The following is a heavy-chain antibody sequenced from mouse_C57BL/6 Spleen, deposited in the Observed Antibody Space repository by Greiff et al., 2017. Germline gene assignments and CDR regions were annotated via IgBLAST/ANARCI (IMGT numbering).Heavy chain of an antibody. CDR3: ARFRTQRYFDV. CDR2: IDPSDSYT. V-gene: IGHV1-69*01. CDR1: GYTFTSYW. Sequence: VQLQQPGAELVMPGASVKLSCKASGYTFTSYWMHWVKPRPGQGLEWIGEIDPSDSYTNYNQKFKGKSTLTVDKSSSTAYMQLSSLTSEDSAVYYCARFRTQRYFDVWGTGTTVTVSS. J-gene: IGHJ1*03.